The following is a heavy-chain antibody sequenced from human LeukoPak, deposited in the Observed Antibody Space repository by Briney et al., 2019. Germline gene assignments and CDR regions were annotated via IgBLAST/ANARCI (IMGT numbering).Heavy chain of an antibody. Sequence: GGSLRLSCAASGFTFSNYWMHWVRQAPGKGLVWVSRINTDGSTTNYADAVKGRFTISRDNAKNALYLQMNSLRAEDTAVYYCASLKSDNWGRGTLVTVSS. J-gene: IGHJ4*02. CDR2: INTDGSTT. V-gene: IGHV3-74*01. D-gene: IGHD2-21*01. CDR3: ASLKSDN. CDR1: GFTFSNYW.